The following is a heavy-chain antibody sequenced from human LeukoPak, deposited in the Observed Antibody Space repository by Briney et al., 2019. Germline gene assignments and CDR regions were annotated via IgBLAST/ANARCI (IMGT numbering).Heavy chain of an antibody. CDR3: AKGYGDLVAFDI. D-gene: IGHD4-17*01. CDR1: GFTFSGYG. Sequence: GGSLRLSCAASGFTFSGYGMDWVRQAPGKGLEWVAFIRYDGNNKDYADSVKGRFTISRDNSKSTLYLQMNSLRVEDTAVYYCAKGYGDLVAFDIWGQGTMVTVSS. V-gene: IGHV3-30*02. J-gene: IGHJ3*02. CDR2: IRYDGNNK.